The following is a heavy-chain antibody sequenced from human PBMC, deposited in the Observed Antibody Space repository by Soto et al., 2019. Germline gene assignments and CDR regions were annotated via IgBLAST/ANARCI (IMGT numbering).Heavy chain of an antibody. D-gene: IGHD6-13*01. J-gene: IGHJ5*02. CDR3: ARETPGGSSWYLDP. CDR2: ISYDGSNK. Sequence: GGSLRLSCAASGFTFSCYAMHWVRQAPGKGLEWVAVISYDGSNKYYVDSVKGRLTISRDNSKNTLYLQMNSLRAEDTAVYYCARETPGGSSWYLDPWGQGTLVTVSS. CDR1: GFTFSCYA. V-gene: IGHV3-30-3*01.